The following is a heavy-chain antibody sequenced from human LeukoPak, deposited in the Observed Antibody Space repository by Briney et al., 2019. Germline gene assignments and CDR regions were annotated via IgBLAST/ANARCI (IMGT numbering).Heavy chain of an antibody. V-gene: IGHV1-18*01. CDR3: ARESEDIVVVVAAYNWFDP. J-gene: IGHJ5*02. D-gene: IGHD2-15*01. CDR2: ISAYNGNT. Sequence: ASVKVSCKASGYTFTSYGISWVRQAPGQGLEWMGWISAYNGNTNYAQKLQGRVTMTTDTSTSTAYMELRSLRSDDTAVYYCARESEDIVVVVAAYNWFDPWGQGTLVTVSS. CDR1: GYTFTSYG.